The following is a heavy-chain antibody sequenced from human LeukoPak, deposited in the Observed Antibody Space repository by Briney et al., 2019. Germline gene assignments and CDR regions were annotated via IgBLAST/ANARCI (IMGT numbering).Heavy chain of an antibody. CDR1: GGSISSGSYY. V-gene: IGHV4-61*02. D-gene: IGHD1-26*01. Sequence: SQTLSLTCTVSGGSISSGSYYWSWIRQPAGKGLEWIGRIYTSGSTNYNPSLKSRVTISVNTSKNQFSLKLSSVTAADTAVYYCARRAHIGSDYWGQGTLVTVSS. CDR3: ARRAHIGSDY. CDR2: IYTSGST. J-gene: IGHJ4*02.